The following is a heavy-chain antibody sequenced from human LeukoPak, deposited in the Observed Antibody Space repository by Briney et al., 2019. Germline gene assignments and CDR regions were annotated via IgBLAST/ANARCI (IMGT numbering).Heavy chain of an antibody. J-gene: IGHJ4*02. CDR3: AKSNSVYCSHSSCYSCDH. CDR1: GFTFSDYW. V-gene: IGHV3-30*18. D-gene: IGHD2-2*01. CDR2: ISCDGNNK. Sequence: PGGSLRLSCAASGFTFSDYWMTWVRQAPGKWLEWVAVISCDGNNKYYADSVMGRFTISRDTSKNTLYLQMNSLRAEDTAVYYCAKSNSVYCSHSSCYSCDHWGQGTLVTVSS.